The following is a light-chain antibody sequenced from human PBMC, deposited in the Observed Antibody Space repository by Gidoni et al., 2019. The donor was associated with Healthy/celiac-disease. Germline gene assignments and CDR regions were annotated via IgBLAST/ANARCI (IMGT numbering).Light chain of an antibody. CDR1: QSVSSY. CDR3: QQRSNWRTWT. V-gene: IGKV3-11*01. J-gene: IGKJ1*01. Sequence: EIVLTQPPATLSLSPGERATLSCRASQSVSSYLAWYQQKPGQAPRLLIYDASNRATGIPARFSGSGSGTDFTLTISSLEPEDFAVYYCQQRSNWRTWTFGQGTKVEIK. CDR2: DAS.